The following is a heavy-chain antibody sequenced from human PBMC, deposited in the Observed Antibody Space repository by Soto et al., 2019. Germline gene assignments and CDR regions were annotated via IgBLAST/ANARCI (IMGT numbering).Heavy chain of an antibody. J-gene: IGHJ4*02. CDR1: GLTFSSYA. D-gene: IGHD3-22*01. CDR2: ISGSGGST. CDR3: AKDLTYYYDSSATGFDY. Sequence: GGSLRLSCAASGLTFSSYAMSWVRQAPGKGLEWVSAISGSGGSTYYADSVKGRFTISRDNSKNTLYLQMNSLRAEDTAVYYCAKDLTYYYDSSATGFDYWGQGTLVTVSS. V-gene: IGHV3-23*01.